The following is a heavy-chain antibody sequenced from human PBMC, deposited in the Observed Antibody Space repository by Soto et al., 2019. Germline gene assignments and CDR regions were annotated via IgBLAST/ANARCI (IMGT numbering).Heavy chain of an antibody. J-gene: IGHJ4*02. CDR1: GFTFSSYG. CDR3: AAGTGRNYFDY. Sequence: QVQLVESGGGVVQPGRSLRLSCAASGFTFSSYGMHWVRQAPGKGLEWVAVIWYDGSNKYYADSVKGRFTISRDNSKNTLYLQMNRLRAEDTAVYYCAAGTGRNYFDYWGQGTLVTVSS. V-gene: IGHV3-33*01. CDR2: IWYDGSNK. D-gene: IGHD1-1*01.